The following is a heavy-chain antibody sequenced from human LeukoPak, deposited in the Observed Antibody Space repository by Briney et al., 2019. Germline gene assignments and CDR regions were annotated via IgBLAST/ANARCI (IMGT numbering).Heavy chain of an antibody. D-gene: IGHD3-10*01. V-gene: IGHV3-74*01. CDR3: ARGGYYGSGPFDP. CDR1: RFTFSNYW. Sequence: PGGSLRLSCAASRFTFSNYWMHWVRQAPGKGLVWVSHINTDGSSTSFADSVKGRFTISRDNAKNTLYLQMNSLRAEDTAVYYCARGGYYGSGPFDPWGQGTLVTVSS. J-gene: IGHJ5*02. CDR2: INTDGSST.